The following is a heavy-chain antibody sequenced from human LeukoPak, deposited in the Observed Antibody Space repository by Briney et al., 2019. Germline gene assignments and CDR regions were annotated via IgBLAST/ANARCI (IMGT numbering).Heavy chain of an antibody. CDR2: ITGSTTWT. D-gene: IGHD3-10*02. Sequence: GGSLILSCEASGFTFGNFGMTWVRQAPGKGLQWVSGITGSTTWTYYAASVKGRFTVSRGNSQNTLHLQMNSLRADDTAVYYCARELVSSGTGYFDLWGRGTLVTVSS. V-gene: IGHV3-23*01. CDR1: GFTFGNFG. J-gene: IGHJ2*01. CDR3: ARELVSSGTGYFDL.